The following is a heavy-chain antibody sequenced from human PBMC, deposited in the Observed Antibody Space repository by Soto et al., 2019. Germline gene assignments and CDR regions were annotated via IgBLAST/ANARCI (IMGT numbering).Heavy chain of an antibody. CDR1: GFTFGSYA. CDR3: VKGAECGGDCYVHYYYYYGMDV. CDR2: ISGSGFGT. Sequence: EVQLLESGGVLVQPGGSLRLSCAASGFTFGSYAMSWVRQAPGKGLDWVSAISGSGFGTYYADSVKGRFTISRDNSKNTLYLEMSDLRAEDTAVYYCVKGAECGGDCYVHYYYYYGMDVW. V-gene: IGHV3-23*01. D-gene: IGHD2-21*02. J-gene: IGHJ6*01.